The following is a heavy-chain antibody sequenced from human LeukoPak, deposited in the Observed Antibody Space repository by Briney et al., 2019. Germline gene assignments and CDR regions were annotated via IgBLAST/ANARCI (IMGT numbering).Heavy chain of an antibody. J-gene: IGHJ4*02. D-gene: IGHD5-18*01. Sequence: ASVKVSCKASGYTFTGYYMHWVRQAPGQGLEWMGWINPNSGGTNYAQKFQGRVTMTRDTSTSTVYMELSSLRSEDTAVYYCARGTRYSQRSEFDYWGQGTLVTVSS. CDR3: ARGTRYSQRSEFDY. CDR2: INPNSGGT. V-gene: IGHV1-2*02. CDR1: GYTFTGYY.